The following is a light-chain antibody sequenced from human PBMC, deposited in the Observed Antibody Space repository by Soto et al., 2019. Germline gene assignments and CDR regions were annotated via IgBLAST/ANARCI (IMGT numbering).Light chain of an antibody. V-gene: IGKV1-9*01. J-gene: IGKJ5*01. Sequence: DVQFTQAPSFMCLSAGARVTITCRASQGISNSLAWYQQKPGKAPKLLIYSASTLHRGLPSRFSGGFSGTEFTLTIGSLQPEVFATYYCQQLYRYPITFGQGTRLDNK. CDR1: QGISNS. CDR2: SAS. CDR3: QQLYRYPIT.